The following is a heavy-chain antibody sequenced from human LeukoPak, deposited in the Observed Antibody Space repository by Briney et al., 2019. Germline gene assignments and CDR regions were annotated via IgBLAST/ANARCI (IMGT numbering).Heavy chain of an antibody. J-gene: IGHJ6*02. CDR1: GFTFNTHG. CDR3: ARISCTGNRCKPYSYYDIDV. Sequence: GGSLRLSCEASGFTFNTHGMHWVRQAPSKGLEWVAVICYDGSQKYYVDSVKGRFTNSRDNSKNTLYLQMNSLRAEDTAVYYCARISCTGNRCKPYSYYDIDVWGQGTTVTVS. V-gene: IGHV3-33*01. CDR2: ICYDGSQK. D-gene: IGHD2-8*02.